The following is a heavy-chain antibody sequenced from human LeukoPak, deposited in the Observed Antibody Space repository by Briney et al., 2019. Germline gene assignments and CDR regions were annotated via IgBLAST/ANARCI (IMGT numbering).Heavy chain of an antibody. J-gene: IGHJ5*02. V-gene: IGHV1-8*01. CDR3: ARTYRNYYDSSGYYLP. Sequence: GASVTVSCKASGYTFTSYDINWVRPATGQGLEWMGWMNPNSGNTGYAQKFQGRVTMTRNTSISTAYMELSSLRSEDTAVYYCARTYRNYYDSSGYYLPWGQGTLVTVSS. CDR2: MNPNSGNT. CDR1: GYTFTSYD. D-gene: IGHD3-22*01.